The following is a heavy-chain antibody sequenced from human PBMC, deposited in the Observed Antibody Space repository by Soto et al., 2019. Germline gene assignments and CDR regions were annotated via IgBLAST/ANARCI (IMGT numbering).Heavy chain of an antibody. CDR1: GGTFSSYT. CDR2: IIPILGIA. D-gene: IGHD3-22*01. CDR3: ARGGRSAETYYYDSSGYQFDY. Sequence: SVKVSCKASGGTFSSYTISWVRQAPGQGLEWMGRIIPILGIANYAQKFQGRVTITADKSTSTAYMELSSLRSEDTAVYYCARGGRSAETYYYDSSGYQFDYWGQGTLVTVSS. V-gene: IGHV1-69*02. J-gene: IGHJ4*02.